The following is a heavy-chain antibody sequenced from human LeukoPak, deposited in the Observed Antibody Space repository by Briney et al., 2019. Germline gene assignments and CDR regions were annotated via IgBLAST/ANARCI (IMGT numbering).Heavy chain of an antibody. J-gene: IGHJ4*02. CDR2: ISSRSSTI. D-gene: IGHD3-3*01. CDR3: ASYMLGVVGSLDY. CDR1: GFTFSSYS. V-gene: IGHV3-48*01. Sequence: GGSLRLSCAASGFTFSSYSTNWVRQAPGKGLEWVSYISSRSSTIYYADSVKGRFTISRDNAKNSLYLQMNSLRAEDTAVYYCASYMLGVVGSLDYWGQGTLITVSS.